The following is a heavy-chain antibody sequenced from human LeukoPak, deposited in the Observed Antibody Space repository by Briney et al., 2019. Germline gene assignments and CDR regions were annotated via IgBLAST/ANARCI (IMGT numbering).Heavy chain of an antibody. CDR2: INPYSGDT. J-gene: IGHJ6*02. V-gene: IGHV1-2*02. CDR1: VYSFTDYY. D-gene: IGHD2-2*01. CDR3: ARVGGYCTTTSCSYGMDV. Sequence: ASMKVSCKASVYSFTDYYMHWVRQAPGQGLEWMGWINPYSGDTNYAQKFQGRVTMTRDTSISTAYMEVSRLRSDDAAVFYCARVGGYCTTTSCSYGMDVWGQGSTVTVSS.